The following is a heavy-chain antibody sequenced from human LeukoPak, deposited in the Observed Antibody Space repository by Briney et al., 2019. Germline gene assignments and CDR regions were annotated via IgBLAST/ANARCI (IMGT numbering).Heavy chain of an antibody. CDR3: ARGGRFSRAGNYYDSSGYQSNWFDP. D-gene: IGHD3-22*01. V-gene: IGHV1-8*01. CDR2: MNPNSGNT. CDR1: GYTFTSYD. Sequence: GASVKVSRKASGYTFTSYDINWVRQATGQGLEWMGWMNPNSGNTGYAQTFQGRVPMTRNTSISTAYMELSSLKCEDTAVYYCARGGRFSRAGNYYDSSGYQSNWFDPWGQGTLVTVSS. J-gene: IGHJ5*02.